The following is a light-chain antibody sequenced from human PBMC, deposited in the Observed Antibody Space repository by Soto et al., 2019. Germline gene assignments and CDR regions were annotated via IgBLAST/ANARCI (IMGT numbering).Light chain of an antibody. V-gene: IGKV3-11*01. CDR2: DAS. CDR1: QSVSTY. CDR3: QQRSYPIT. Sequence: EIVLTQSPATLSLSPVERATLSCRASQSVSTYLAWYQQKPGQAPRLLIYDASHRATGIPVRFSGSGSDSDFTLTISSLEPEDFAVYYCQQRSYPITFGQGTRLEIK. J-gene: IGKJ5*01.